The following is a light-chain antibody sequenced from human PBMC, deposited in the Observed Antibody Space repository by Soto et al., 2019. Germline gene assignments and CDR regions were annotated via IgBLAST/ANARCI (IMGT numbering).Light chain of an antibody. V-gene: IGLV2-8*01. J-gene: IGLJ2*01. CDR2: EVT. Sequence: QSALTQPPSASGSLGQSVTISCTGTSSDVGAYNLVSWYQQHPGNAPKLMIYEVTKRPSGVPNRFSGSKSGNTASLTVSGLQAEDEADYFCSTYADSSTLFGGGTKLTVL. CDR1: SSDVGAYNL. CDR3: STYADSSTL.